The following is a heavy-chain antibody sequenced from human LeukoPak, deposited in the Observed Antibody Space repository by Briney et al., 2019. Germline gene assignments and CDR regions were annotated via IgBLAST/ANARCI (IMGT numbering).Heavy chain of an antibody. V-gene: IGHV1-69*13. CDR3: AREGNHGPYYFDY. CDR2: IIPIFGTA. J-gene: IGHJ4*02. D-gene: IGHD5-24*01. Sequence: SVKVSCKASGGTFSSYAISWVRQAPGQGLEWMGGIIPIFGTANYAQKFQGRVTITADESTSTAYMELSSLRSEDTAVYYCAREGNHGPYYFDYWGQGTLVTVSS. CDR1: GGTFSSYA.